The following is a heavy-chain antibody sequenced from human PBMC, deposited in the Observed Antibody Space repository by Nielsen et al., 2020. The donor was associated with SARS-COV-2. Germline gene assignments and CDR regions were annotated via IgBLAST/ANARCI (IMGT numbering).Heavy chain of an antibody. CDR3: ARDLYSGYGGGY. D-gene: IGHD5-12*01. J-gene: IGHJ4*02. CDR1: GFTFSSYS. V-gene: IGHV3-21*01. Sequence: GGSLRLSCAASGFTFSSYSMNWVRQAPGKGLEWVSSISSTSSYIYYADSVKGRFTISRDNAKNSLYLQMKSLRAEDTAVYYCARDLYSGYGGGYWGQGTLVTAPQ. CDR2: ISSTSSYI.